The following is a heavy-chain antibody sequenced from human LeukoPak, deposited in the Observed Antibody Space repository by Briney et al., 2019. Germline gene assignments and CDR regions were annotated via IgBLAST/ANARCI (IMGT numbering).Heavy chain of an antibody. CDR1: GFTFRSYA. V-gene: IGHV3-23*01. CDR2: ITGYSGST. CDR3: AKFDYYDSSGYYNKVLDAFDI. Sequence: GASVRLSCGASGFTFRSYAMSWVRQAPGKGLEWVSAITGYSGSTYYADSVKGRFTISRDNSKNTLYLQMNSLRAEDTAVYYCAKFDYYDSSGYYNKVLDAFDIWGQGTMVTVS. J-gene: IGHJ3*02. D-gene: IGHD3-22*01.